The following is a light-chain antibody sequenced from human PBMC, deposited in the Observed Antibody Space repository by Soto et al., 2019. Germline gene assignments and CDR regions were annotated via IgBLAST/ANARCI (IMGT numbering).Light chain of an antibody. CDR1: RSNIGAGYD. CDR3: SSYTSSSTLMV. V-gene: IGLV1-40*01. Sequence: QSVLTQPPSVSGAPGQRVTISCTGSRSNIGAGYDVHWYQQLPGTAPKLLIDGNSNRPSGVPDRFSGSKSGTSASLAITGLQAEDEADYYCSSYTSSSTLMVFGGGTKLTVL. J-gene: IGLJ2*01. CDR2: GNS.